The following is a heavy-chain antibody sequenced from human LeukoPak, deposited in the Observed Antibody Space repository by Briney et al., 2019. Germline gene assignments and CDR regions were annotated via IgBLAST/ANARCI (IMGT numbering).Heavy chain of an antibody. Sequence: GGSLRLSCAASGFTFDDYAMHWVRQAPGKGLEWVSGINWNGGSTGYADSVKGRFTISRDNAKNSLYLQMNSLRAEDTALYYCARAPSYSSGWYRFDYWGQGTLVTVSS. J-gene: IGHJ4*02. V-gene: IGHV3-20*04. D-gene: IGHD6-19*01. CDR1: GFTFDDYA. CDR3: ARAPSYSSGWYRFDY. CDR2: INWNGGST.